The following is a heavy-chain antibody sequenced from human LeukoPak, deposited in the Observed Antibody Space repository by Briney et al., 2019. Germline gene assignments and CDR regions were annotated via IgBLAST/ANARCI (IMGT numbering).Heavy chain of an antibody. V-gene: IGHV3-74*01. Sequence: GGSLRLSCAASGFTFSGYWMHWVRQAPGKGLVWVSRINSDGSTTSYADSVMGRFTISRDNAKNSLYLQMNSLRAEDTAVYYCARDWFGELDYWGQGTLVTVSS. D-gene: IGHD3-10*01. CDR2: INSDGSTT. J-gene: IGHJ4*02. CDR1: GFTFSGYW. CDR3: ARDWFGELDY.